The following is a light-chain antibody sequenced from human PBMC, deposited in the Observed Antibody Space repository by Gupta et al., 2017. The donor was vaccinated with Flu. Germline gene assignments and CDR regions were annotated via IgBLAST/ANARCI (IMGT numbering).Light chain of an antibody. V-gene: IGLV4-69*01. CDR2: VYSDGSH. J-gene: IGLJ2*01. CDR3: QTWGTGIVV. Sequence: QLVLTQSPSASASLGASVKLTCTLSSGHSNYAIAWHQQQPEKGPRYLMKVYSDGSHRKGDGIPDRFSGSSSGAERYLTISSLQSEDEADYYCQTWGTGIVVFDGGTKLTVL. CDR1: SGHSNYA.